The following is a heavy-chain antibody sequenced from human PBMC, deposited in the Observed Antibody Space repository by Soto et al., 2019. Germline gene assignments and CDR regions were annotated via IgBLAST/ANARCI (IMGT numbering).Heavy chain of an antibody. J-gene: IGHJ6*02. CDR3: ATEGDGSGSYYYGMDV. D-gene: IGHD3-22*01. CDR2: IIPIFGTA. CDR1: GGTFSSYA. V-gene: IGHV1-69*12. Sequence: QVQLVQSGAEVKKPGSLVKVSCKASGGTFSSYAITWVRQAPGQGLEWMGGIIPIFGTANYAQKFQGRVTITADESTSTAYMELSSLRSEDTAVYYCATEGDGSGSYYYGMDVWGQGTTVTVSS.